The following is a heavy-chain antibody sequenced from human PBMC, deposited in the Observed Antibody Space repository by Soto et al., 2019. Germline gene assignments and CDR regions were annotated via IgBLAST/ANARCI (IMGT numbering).Heavy chain of an antibody. J-gene: IGHJ5*02. CDR2: INPSGGAT. Sequence: QVRLVQSGPEVQKPGASVKFSCKASGYTFANYYVHWVRQAPGQGLEWMGKINPSGGATTYAQKFQGRVTITWDASATSGYMEMRSLSDDDTAVYYCAKQTVELSLGGFDPWGQGTRVTVSS. D-gene: IGHD3-16*01. V-gene: IGHV1-46*01. CDR3: AKQTVELSLGGFDP. CDR1: GYTFANYY.